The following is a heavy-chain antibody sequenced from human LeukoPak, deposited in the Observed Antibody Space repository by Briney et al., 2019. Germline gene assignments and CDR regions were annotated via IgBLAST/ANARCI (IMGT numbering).Heavy chain of an antibody. D-gene: IGHD3-10*01. J-gene: IGHJ5*02. CDR2: MNPNSGNT. CDR3: ARGLWFGELLDWFDP. CDR1: GYTFTSYD. Sequence: EASVKVSCKASGYTFTSYDINWVRQATGQGLEWMGWMNPNSGNTGYAQKFQGRATMTRNTSISTAYMELSSLRSEDTAVYYCARGLWFGELLDWFDPWGQGTLVTVSS. V-gene: IGHV1-8*01.